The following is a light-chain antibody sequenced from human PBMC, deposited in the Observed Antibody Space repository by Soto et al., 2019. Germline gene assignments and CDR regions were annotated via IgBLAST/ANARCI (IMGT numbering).Light chain of an antibody. CDR1: QSVSSY. V-gene: IGKV3-11*01. CDR3: QQRSNWPSYT. Sequence: EIVLTQSPATLSLSPGERATLSCRASQSVSSYLAWYQQKPGRAPRLLIYDASNRATGIPARFSGSGSGTDFTLTISSLEPEDFAVYYWQQRSNWPSYTFGQGTKLEIK. J-gene: IGKJ2*01. CDR2: DAS.